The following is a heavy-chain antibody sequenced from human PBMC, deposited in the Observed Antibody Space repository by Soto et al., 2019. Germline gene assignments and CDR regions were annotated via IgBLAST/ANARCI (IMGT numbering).Heavy chain of an antibody. CDR2: ISGSGGST. CDR1: GFTFSSYA. CDR3: AKHPDIVVVVAAPSWVDY. Sequence: GXSLRLSCAASGFTFSSYALSWVRQAPGNGLEWVSAISGSGGSTYYADSVKGRFTISRDNSKNTLYLQTNSLRAEDTAVYYCAKHPDIVVVVAAPSWVDYWGQGTLVTVSS. J-gene: IGHJ4*02. D-gene: IGHD2-15*01. V-gene: IGHV3-23*01.